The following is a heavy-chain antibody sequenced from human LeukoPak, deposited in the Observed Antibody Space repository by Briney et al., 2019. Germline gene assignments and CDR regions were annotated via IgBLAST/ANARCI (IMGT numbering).Heavy chain of an antibody. CDR1: GFTFSSYA. Sequence: GGSLRLSCAASGFTFSSYAMSWVRQAPGKGLEGVSAISGSGCSTYYADSVKGRFTISRDNSKNTLYLQMTSLRAEDTAVYYCAKGRPHRGWASSWAHRKTGAFDIWGQGTMVTVSS. CDR2: ISGSGCST. J-gene: IGHJ3*02. D-gene: IGHD6-13*01. V-gene: IGHV3-23*01. CDR3: AKGRPHRGWASSWAHRKTGAFDI.